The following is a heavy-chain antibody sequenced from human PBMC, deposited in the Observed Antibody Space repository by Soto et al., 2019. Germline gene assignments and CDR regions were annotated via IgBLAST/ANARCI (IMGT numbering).Heavy chain of an antibody. D-gene: IGHD6-19*01. CDR1: GGTFSNYA. V-gene: IGHV1-69*18. Sequence: QVQLVQSGAEVKKPGSSVKVSCKASGGTFSNYAITWVRQAPGQGLEWMGTIIPIFASPRYAQKFQGRVTITADDSTSTTYMALISLRSEDTAVYYCARDAGIPVVGRGTSFEYWGQGTLVIVSS. CDR3: ARDAGIPVVGRGTSFEY. J-gene: IGHJ4*02. CDR2: IIPIFASP.